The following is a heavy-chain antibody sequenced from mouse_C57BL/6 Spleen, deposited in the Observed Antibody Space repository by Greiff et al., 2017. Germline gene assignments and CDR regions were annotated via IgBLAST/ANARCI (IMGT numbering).Heavy chain of an antibody. D-gene: IGHD1-1*01. J-gene: IGHJ2*01. V-gene: IGHV5-6*02. CDR1: GFTFSSYG. Sequence: DVKLVESGGDLVKPGGSLKLSCAASGFTFSSYGMSWVRQTPDKRLEWVATISSGGSYTYYPDNVKGRFTISRDNAKNTLYLQMSSLKSEDTAMYYCAREIYYYGSSYYFDYWGQGTTLTVSS. CDR3: AREIYYYGSSYYFDY. CDR2: ISSGGSYT.